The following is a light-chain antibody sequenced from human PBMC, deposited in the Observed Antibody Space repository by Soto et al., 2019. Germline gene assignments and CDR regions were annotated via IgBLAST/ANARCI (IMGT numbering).Light chain of an antibody. V-gene: IGKV3-20*01. CDR2: GAS. CDR1: QSVSSSY. J-gene: IGKJ4*01. CDR3: QQYNSNPLT. Sequence: EIVLTQSPGTLSLSPGERATLSCRASQSVSSSYLAWYQQKPGQAPRLLIYGASSRATGIPDRFSGSGSGTDFTLTISRLEPDDFATYYCQQYNSNPLTFGGGTKVEIK.